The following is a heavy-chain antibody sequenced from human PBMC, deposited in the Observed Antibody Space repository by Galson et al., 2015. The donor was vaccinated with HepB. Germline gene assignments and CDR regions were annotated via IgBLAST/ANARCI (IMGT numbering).Heavy chain of an antibody. V-gene: IGHV3-30*04. D-gene: IGHD3-22*01. J-gene: IGHJ6*02. CDR3: ARDKVDDYYDSSGYSYYYYYGMDV. Sequence: SLRLSCAASGFTFSSYAMHWVRQAPGKGLEWVAVISYDGSNKYYADSVKGRFTISRDNSKNTLYLQMNSLRAEDTAVYYCARDKVDDYYDSSGYSYYYYYGMDVWGQGTTVTVSS. CDR1: GFTFSSYA. CDR2: ISYDGSNK.